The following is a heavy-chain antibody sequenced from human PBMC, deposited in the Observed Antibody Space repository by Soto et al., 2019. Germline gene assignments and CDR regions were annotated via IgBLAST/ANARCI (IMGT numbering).Heavy chain of an antibody. Sequence: QITLKESGPPLVKPTQTLTLTCTFSGFSLSTSGVGVGWIRQPPGKALEWLALIYWDDDKRYSPSLKSRLTITKDTSKNQVVLTMTNMDPVDTATYYCAHWGAYSYGDGGYYYYGMDVWGQGTTVTVSS. CDR1: GFSLSTSGVG. V-gene: IGHV2-5*02. CDR3: AHWGAYSYGDGGYYYYGMDV. J-gene: IGHJ6*02. CDR2: IYWDDDK. D-gene: IGHD5-18*01.